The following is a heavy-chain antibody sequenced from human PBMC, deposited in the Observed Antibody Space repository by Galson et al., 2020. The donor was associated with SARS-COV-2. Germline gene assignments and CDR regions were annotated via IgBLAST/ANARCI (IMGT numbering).Heavy chain of an antibody. CDR2: IYYGGGT. CDR3: ARHYVIEDAFDM. Sequence: SETLSITCTVSGGAIRISNYYWGWIRQPPGSRLEWIGSIYYGGGTHYSPSLKSRVTISVDRTKNQFSLKLNSVTAADTAVYYCARHYVIEDAFDMWGRGTMVTVSS. J-gene: IGHJ3*02. CDR1: GGAIRISNYY. D-gene: IGHD3-10*02. V-gene: IGHV4-39*01.